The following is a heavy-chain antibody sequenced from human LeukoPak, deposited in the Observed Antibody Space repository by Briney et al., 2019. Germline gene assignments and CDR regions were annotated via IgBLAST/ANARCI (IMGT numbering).Heavy chain of an antibody. D-gene: IGHD4-23*01. CDR2: IYPGDSAT. J-gene: IGHJ5*02. CDR3: ARHPGGNSLGWFGP. V-gene: IGHV5-51*01. CDR1: GYRFTNYW. Sequence: GESLKISCKGSGYRFTNYWIGWVRQMPGKGLEWMGIIYPGDSATTYSPSFQGQVTISADKSISTAYLQWSSLKASDTATYYCARHPGGNSLGWFGPWGQGTLVTVSS.